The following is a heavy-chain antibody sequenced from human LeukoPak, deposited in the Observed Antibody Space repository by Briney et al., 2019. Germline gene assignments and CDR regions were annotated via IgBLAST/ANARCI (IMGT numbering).Heavy chain of an antibody. V-gene: IGHV1-2*02. CDR2: INPISGAT. CDR1: GYTFTDSY. Sequence: ASVLVSCKASGYTFTDSYIHWVRQAPGQGLEWMGWINPISGATNYPQKFQGRVTITRDTSANTAYMELNRLRSDDTAVYYCARQPGYCSGGRCFGRRFDPWGQGTLVTVSS. D-gene: IGHD2-15*01. CDR3: ARQPGYCSGGRCFGRRFDP. J-gene: IGHJ5*02.